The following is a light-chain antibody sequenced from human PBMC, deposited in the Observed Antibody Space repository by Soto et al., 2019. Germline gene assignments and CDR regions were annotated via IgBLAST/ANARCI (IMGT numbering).Light chain of an antibody. CDR2: EVS. CDR3: SSYSSSSTLV. V-gene: IGLV2-14*01. Sequence: SALAQPASVSGSPGQSITIACTGTSSDVGGYTYVSWFQQHPGKAPKLMISEVSNRPSGVSNRFSASKSGNTASLTISGLQSEDEATYYCSSYSSSSTLVFGTGTKVTVL. CDR1: SSDVGGYTY. J-gene: IGLJ1*01.